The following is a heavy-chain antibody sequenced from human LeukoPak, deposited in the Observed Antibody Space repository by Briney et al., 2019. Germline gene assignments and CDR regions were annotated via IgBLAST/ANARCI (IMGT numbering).Heavy chain of an antibody. J-gene: IGHJ3*02. CDR1: GFTVSSNY. CDR2: IYSGGST. Sequence: GGSLRLSCAASGFTVSSNYMSWVRQAPGKGLEWVSVIYSGGSTYYADSVKGRFTISRHNSKNTLYLQMNSLRAEDTAVYYCARGGDYFGSGGAFDIWGQGTMVTVSS. CDR3: ARGGDYFGSGGAFDI. V-gene: IGHV3-53*04. D-gene: IGHD3-10*01.